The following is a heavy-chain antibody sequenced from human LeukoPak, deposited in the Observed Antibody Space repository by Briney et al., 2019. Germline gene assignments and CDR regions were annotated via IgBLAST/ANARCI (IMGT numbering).Heavy chain of an antibody. J-gene: IGHJ2*01. D-gene: IGHD3-22*01. CDR3: ARFYYDSSGYLTYNWYFDL. Sequence: SETLSLTCTVSGYSISSGYYWGWIRQPPGKGLEWIGSIYHSGSTYYNPSLKSRVTISVDTSKNQFSLKLSSVTAADTAVYYCARFYYDSSGYLTYNWYFDLWGRGTLVTVSS. V-gene: IGHV4-38-2*02. CDR1: GYSISSGYY. CDR2: IYHSGST.